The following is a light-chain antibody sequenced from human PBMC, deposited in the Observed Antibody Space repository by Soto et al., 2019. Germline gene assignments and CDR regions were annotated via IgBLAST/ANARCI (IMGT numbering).Light chain of an antibody. V-gene: IGKV3-20*01. Sequence: EIVLTQSPGTLSLSPGERATLSCRASQSVSSSYLAWYQQKPDQAPRLLIYGASSRATGIPDRFSGSGSGTDFTFTISRLEPEDFAVYYCQQYGSSQWTFGQGTKVDIK. J-gene: IGKJ1*01. CDR2: GAS. CDR3: QQYGSSQWT. CDR1: QSVSSSY.